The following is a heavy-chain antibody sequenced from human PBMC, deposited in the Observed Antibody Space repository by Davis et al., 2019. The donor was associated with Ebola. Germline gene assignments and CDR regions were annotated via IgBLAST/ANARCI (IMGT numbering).Heavy chain of an antibody. CDR3: ARVQSTVTTGWFDP. CDR2: IKQDGSEK. Sequence: GGSLRLSCAASGFTFSSYWMSWVRQAPGKGLEWVANIKQDGSEKYYVDSVKGRFTISRDNAKNSLYLQMNSLRAEDTAVYYCARVQSTVTTGWFDPWGQGTLVTVSS. D-gene: IGHD4-17*01. J-gene: IGHJ5*02. V-gene: IGHV3-7*01. CDR1: GFTFSSYW.